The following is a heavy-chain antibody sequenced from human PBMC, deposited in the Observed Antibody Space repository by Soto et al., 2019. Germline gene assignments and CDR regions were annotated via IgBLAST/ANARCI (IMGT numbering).Heavy chain of an antibody. J-gene: IGHJ5*02. D-gene: IGHD3-3*01. CDR2: ISSSSSYI. Sequence: GGSLRLSCAASGFTFSSYSMNWVRQAPGKGLEWVSSISSSSSYIYYADSVKGRFTISRDNAKNSLYLQMNSLRAEDTAVYYCARSLHGITIFGVVMEGAHGQGNNWFDPWGQGTLVTVSS. V-gene: IGHV3-21*01. CDR1: GFTFSSYS. CDR3: ARSLHGITIFGVVMEGAHGQGNNWFDP.